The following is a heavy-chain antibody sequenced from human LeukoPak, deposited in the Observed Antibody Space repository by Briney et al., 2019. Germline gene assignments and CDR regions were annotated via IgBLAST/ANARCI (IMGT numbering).Heavy chain of an antibody. D-gene: IGHD4-17*01. CDR3: ASAIDYDFALDY. CDR1: GYTFTSYG. V-gene: IGHV1-18*01. CDR2: ISAYNGNT. J-gene: IGHJ4*02. Sequence: VASVKVSCKASGYTFTSYGISWVRQAPGQGLEWMGWISAYNGNTNYAQKLQGRVTMTTDTSTSTAHMELRSLRSDDTAVYYCASAIDYDFALDYWGQGTLVTVSS.